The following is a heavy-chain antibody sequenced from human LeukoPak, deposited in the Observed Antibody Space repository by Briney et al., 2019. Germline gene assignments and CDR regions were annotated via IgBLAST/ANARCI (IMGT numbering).Heavy chain of an antibody. CDR2: IYYSGST. Sequence: SETLSLTCTVSGGSISSYYWSWIRQPPGKGLEWIGYIYYSGSTNYNPSLKSRVTISVDTSKNQFSLKLSSVTAADTAVYYCARRKYDILTGPSGNNWFDPWGQGTLVTVSS. V-gene: IGHV4-59*08. CDR3: ARRKYDILTGPSGNNWFDP. CDR1: GGSISSYY. D-gene: IGHD3-9*01. J-gene: IGHJ5*02.